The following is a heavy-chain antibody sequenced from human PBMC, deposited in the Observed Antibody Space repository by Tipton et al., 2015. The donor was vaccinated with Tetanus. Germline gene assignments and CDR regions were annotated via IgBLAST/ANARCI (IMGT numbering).Heavy chain of an antibody. CDR2: VKNKADGGTT. CDR1: GLFFNNAW. Sequence: SLRLSCAASGLFFNNAWMNWVRQAPGKGLEWVGRVKNKADGGTTDYCARVKDRFSISRADSKDTLFLQMNRLKTEDTAVYYCTTAGIGGSGYRVDDWGRGSLGVVSS. CDR3: TTAGIGGSGYRVDD. V-gene: IGHV3-15*07. J-gene: IGHJ4*02. D-gene: IGHD3-9*01.